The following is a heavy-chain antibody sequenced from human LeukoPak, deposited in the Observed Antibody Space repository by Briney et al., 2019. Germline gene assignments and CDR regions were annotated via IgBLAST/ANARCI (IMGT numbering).Heavy chain of an antibody. Sequence: GGSLRLSCAASGFTFSSYEMNWVRQAPGKGLEWVSYISSSGSTIYYADSVKGRFTISRDNAKNSLYLQMNSLRAEDTAVYYCARAPRRPTGLYMDVWGKGTTVTVSS. CDR3: ARAPRRPTGLYMDV. CDR1: GFTFSSYE. D-gene: IGHD4-11*01. J-gene: IGHJ6*03. V-gene: IGHV3-48*03. CDR2: ISSSGSTI.